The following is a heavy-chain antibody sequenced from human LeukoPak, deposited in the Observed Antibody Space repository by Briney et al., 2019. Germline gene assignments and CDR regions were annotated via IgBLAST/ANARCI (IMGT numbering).Heavy chain of an antibody. CDR3: ARGRGYSYGTVDY. J-gene: IGHJ4*02. CDR2: IWYDGSNK. D-gene: IGHD5-18*01. Sequence: GRSLRLSCAASGFTFSSYGMHWVRQAPGKGLEWVAVIWYDGSNKYYADSVKGRFTISRDNAKNSLYLQMNSLRAEDTAVYYCARGRGYSYGTVDYWGQGTLVTVSS. V-gene: IGHV3-33*01. CDR1: GFTFSSYG.